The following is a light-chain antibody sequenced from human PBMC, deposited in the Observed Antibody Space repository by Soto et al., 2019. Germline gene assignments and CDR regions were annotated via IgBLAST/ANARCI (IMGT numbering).Light chain of an antibody. Sequence: EIVLTQSPATLSLSTGERVTLSCRASQSVSNYLAWYQQKPGQAPRLLVSAASNRATGIPARFSGSGSGTDFTLTISSLQSEDFAVYCCQQYGSSPRTFGQGTKVDIK. V-gene: IGKV3-11*01. CDR3: QQYGSSPRT. CDR2: AAS. CDR1: QSVSNY. J-gene: IGKJ1*01.